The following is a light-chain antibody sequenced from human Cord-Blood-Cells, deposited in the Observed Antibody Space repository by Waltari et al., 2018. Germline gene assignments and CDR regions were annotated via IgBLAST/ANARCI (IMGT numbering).Light chain of an antibody. CDR2: GAS. CDR3: QQYGSSPVI. J-gene: IGKJ2*01. CDR1: QSVSSSY. Sequence: EIVLTQSPGTLSLSPGERATVSCSASQSVSSSYLAWYQQKPGQAPRLLIYGASSRATGIPDRFSGSGSGTDFTLTISRLEPEDFAVYYCQQYGSSPVIFGQGTKLEIK. V-gene: IGKV3-20*01.